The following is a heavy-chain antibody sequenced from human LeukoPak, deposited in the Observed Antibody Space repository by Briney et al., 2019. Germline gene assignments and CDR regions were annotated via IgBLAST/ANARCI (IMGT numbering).Heavy chain of an antibody. Sequence: GESLQISCQGSGYSFTSYWIGWVRQMPGKGLEWMGIIYPGDSDTRYSPSFQGQVTISADKSISTAYLQWSSLKASDTAMYYCARRSLTYSSGWYYFDYWGQGTLVTVSS. V-gene: IGHV5-51*01. CDR1: GYSFTSYW. CDR2: IYPGDSDT. D-gene: IGHD6-19*01. CDR3: ARRSLTYSSGWYYFDY. J-gene: IGHJ4*02.